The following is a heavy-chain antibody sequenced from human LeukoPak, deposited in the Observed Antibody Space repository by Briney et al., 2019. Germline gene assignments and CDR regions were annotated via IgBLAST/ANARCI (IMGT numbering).Heavy chain of an antibody. CDR2: ISTNSDNT. Sequence: ASVKVSCKTSGYTFSRHDITWARQAPGQGPEWMGWISTNSDNTVYAQKLQGRVTMATDSSTNTAYMELRSLRFDDTAVYYCARDSLEWYAFDIWGQGTMVTVSS. CDR3: ARDSLEWYAFDI. CDR1: GYTFSRHD. J-gene: IGHJ3*02. D-gene: IGHD3-3*01. V-gene: IGHV1-18*01.